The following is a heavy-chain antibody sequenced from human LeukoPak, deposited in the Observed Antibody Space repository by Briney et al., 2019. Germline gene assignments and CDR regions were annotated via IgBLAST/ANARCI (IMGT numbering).Heavy chain of an antibody. CDR2: IYPGDSDT. CDR1: GYSFTSYW. CDR3: ARQGIAICSSTSCYNWFDP. V-gene: IGHV5-51*01. D-gene: IGHD2-2*01. J-gene: IGHJ5*02. Sequence: GESLKISCKGSGYSFTSYWIGWVRQMPGKGLEWMGIIYPGDSDTRYSPSFQGQVTISADKSISTAYLQWSSLKASDTATYYCARQGIAICSSTSCYNWFDPWGQGTLVTVSS.